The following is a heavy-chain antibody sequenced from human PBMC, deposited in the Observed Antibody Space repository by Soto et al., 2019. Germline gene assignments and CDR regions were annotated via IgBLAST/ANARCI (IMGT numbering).Heavy chain of an antibody. J-gene: IGHJ4*02. CDR1: GFTCSSYW. CDR3: ARDRLARGIPVAGRIDY. V-gene: IGHV3-21*01. D-gene: IGHD6-19*01. Sequence: SLRLSCAASGFTCSSYWMHWVRQSPGKGLVWVSRINSTGALMYYADSVKGRFTISRDDADNSLYLQMNSLRVEDTAVYYCARDRLARGIPVAGRIDYWGQGALVTVSS. CDR2: INSTGALM.